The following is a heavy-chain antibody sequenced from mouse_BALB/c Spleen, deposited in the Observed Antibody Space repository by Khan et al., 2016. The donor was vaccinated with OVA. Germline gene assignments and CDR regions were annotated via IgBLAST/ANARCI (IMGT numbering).Heavy chain of an antibody. Sequence: EVQLVESGPGLVKPSQSLSLTCTFTGYSITSGYGWNWIRQFPGNKLEWMGSISYSGSTNYNPSLKSRISITRDTAKNQFFLQLNSVTTEDTATYYCARTARIKYWGKGTTLTVSS. V-gene: IGHV3-2*02. CDR2: ISYSGST. D-gene: IGHD1-2*01. CDR3: ARTARIKY. CDR1: GYSITSGYG. J-gene: IGHJ2*01.